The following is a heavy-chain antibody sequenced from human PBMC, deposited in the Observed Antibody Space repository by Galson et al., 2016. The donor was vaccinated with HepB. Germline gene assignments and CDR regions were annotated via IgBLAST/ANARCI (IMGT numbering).Heavy chain of an antibody. V-gene: IGHV3-23*01. CDR1: GFSFSDYA. CDR3: TNDVGLVMFGL. Sequence: SLRLSCAVSGFSFSDYAMSWVRQGPGKRLEWVSTISSDGDNKHYLDSVKGRFTDSRDNSKNTLDLQMNSLRAEDTAVYYCTNDVGLVMFGLWGRGTLVTVSS. D-gene: IGHD2/OR15-2a*01. J-gene: IGHJ4*02. CDR2: ISSDGDNK.